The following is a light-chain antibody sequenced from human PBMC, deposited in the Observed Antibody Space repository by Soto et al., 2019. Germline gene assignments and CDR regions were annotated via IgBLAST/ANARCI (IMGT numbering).Light chain of an antibody. J-gene: IGKJ1*01. Sequence: DIPMTQSPSFLSASVGDRVTITCRASQSISSWLAWYQQKPGKAPKLLIYKASTLESGVPSRFSGSGSGTEFTLTISSLQPDDFATYYCQEYNTYSRWTFGQGTEVEIK. V-gene: IGKV1-5*03. CDR3: QEYNTYSRWT. CDR2: KAS. CDR1: QSISSW.